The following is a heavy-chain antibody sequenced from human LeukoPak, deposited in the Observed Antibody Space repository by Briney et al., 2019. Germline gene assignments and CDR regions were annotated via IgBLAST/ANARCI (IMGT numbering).Heavy chain of an antibody. CDR1: GGSISSYY. CDR3: ARVAVGKQLAPTYYYMDV. D-gene: IGHD6-19*01. V-gene: IGHV4-59*01. Sequence: PSETLSLTCTVSGGSISSYYWSWIRQPPGEGLEWIGYIYYSGSTNYNPSLKSRVTISVDTSKNQFSLKLSSVTAADTAVYYCARVAVGKQLAPTYYYMDVWGKGTTVTVSS. J-gene: IGHJ6*03. CDR2: IYYSGST.